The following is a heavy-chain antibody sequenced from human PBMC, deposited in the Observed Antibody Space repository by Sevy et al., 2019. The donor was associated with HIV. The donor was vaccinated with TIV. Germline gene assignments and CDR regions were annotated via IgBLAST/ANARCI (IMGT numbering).Heavy chain of an antibody. CDR3: ARDCNSASCLWGMDV. J-gene: IGHJ6*02. D-gene: IGHD1-26*01. V-gene: IGHV3-7*03. CDR2: IKRDGSEK. Sequence: GGSLRLSCVASGFTFSNFWMSWVRQAPGKGLEWVANIKRDGSEKCYVASVKGRFTISRDNAKTSLYLQMNSLRVEDTAVYYCARDCNSASCLWGMDVWGQGTMVTVSS. CDR1: GFTFSNFW.